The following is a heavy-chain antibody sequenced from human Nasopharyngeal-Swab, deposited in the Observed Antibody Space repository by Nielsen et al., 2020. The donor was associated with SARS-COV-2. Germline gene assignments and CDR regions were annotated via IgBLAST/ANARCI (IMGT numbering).Heavy chain of an antibody. D-gene: IGHD3-22*01. Sequence: GGSLRLSCAASGFTFSSYSMNWVRQAPGKGLEWVSSISSSSSYIYYADSVKGRFTISRDNAKNSLYLQMNSLRAEGTAVYYCARDIDSSGYSGYWYFDLWGRGTLVTVSS. J-gene: IGHJ2*01. CDR3: ARDIDSSGYSGYWYFDL. V-gene: IGHV3-21*01. CDR1: GFTFSSYS. CDR2: ISSSSSYI.